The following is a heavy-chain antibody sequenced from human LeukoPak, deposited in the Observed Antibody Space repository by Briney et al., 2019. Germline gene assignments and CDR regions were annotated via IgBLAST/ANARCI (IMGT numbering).Heavy chain of an antibody. D-gene: IGHD5-18*01. CDR1: GFTFKSYG. CDR2: ITGAGTST. Sequence: GGSLRLSCVASGFTFKSYGMTWVRQVPGKGLEWLSSITGAGTSTKYADSVNGRFTISRDNSKNTLSLQMTGLRAEDTAVYYCARKVAVAMDLDYWGQGTLVTVSS. V-gene: IGHV3-23*01. CDR3: ARKVAVAMDLDY. J-gene: IGHJ4*02.